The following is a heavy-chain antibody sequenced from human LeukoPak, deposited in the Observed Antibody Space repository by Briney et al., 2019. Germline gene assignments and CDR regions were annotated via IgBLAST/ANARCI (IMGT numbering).Heavy chain of an antibody. V-gene: IGHV1-2*02. Sequence: GASVKVSCKASGYTFTGYYMHWVRQAPGQGLEWMGWINPNSGGTNYAQKLQGRVTMTTDTSTSTAYMELRSLRSGDTAVYYCASSSGWTHDAFDIWGQGTMVTVSS. CDR1: GYTFTGYY. CDR3: ASSSGWTHDAFDI. J-gene: IGHJ3*02. CDR2: INPNSGGT. D-gene: IGHD6-19*01.